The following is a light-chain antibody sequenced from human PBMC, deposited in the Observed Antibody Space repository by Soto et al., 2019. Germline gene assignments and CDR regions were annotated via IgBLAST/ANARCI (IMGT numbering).Light chain of an antibody. Sequence: DIVMTQSPDSLAVSLGERATINCKSSQSGLYSSTNNNYLAWYQQKPGQPPKLLIYWASTRESGVPDRFSGSGSGTDFTLTISSLQAEDVAVYYCQQYYSTPQTFGGGTKVEIK. CDR3: QQYYSTPQT. CDR1: QSGLYSSTNNNY. V-gene: IGKV4-1*01. CDR2: WAS. J-gene: IGKJ4*01.